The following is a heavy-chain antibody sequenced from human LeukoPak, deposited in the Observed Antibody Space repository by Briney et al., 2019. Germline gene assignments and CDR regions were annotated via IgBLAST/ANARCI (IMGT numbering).Heavy chain of an antibody. CDR3: ARGGAVAGIMDV. CDR2: INSDGSST. Sequence: GGSLRLSCEASRFTFSSYWMHWVRQASGKGLVWVSRINSDGSSTTYADSVKGRFTISRDNAKNTLYLQMNSLRAEDTAVYYCARGGAVAGIMDVWGKGTTVTVSS. D-gene: IGHD6-13*01. V-gene: IGHV3-74*01. J-gene: IGHJ6*04. CDR1: RFTFSSYW.